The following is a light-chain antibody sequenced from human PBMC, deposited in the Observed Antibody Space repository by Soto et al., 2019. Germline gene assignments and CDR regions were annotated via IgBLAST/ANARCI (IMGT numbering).Light chain of an antibody. V-gene: IGKV3-20*01. CDR1: QGVSSSY. J-gene: IGKJ1*01. CDR2: GAS. Sequence: EIVLTQSPITPSLSTGDRTPLSCSASQGVSSSYLAWYQQKPGQAPRLLIYGASSRATGIPDRFSGSGPGTEFTLTISSLQPDDFATYYCQQYNSYSPTFGQGTKVAIK. CDR3: QQYNSYSPT.